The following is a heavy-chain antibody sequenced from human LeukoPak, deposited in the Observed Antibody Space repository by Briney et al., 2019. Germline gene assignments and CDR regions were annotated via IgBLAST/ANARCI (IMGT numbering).Heavy chain of an antibody. D-gene: IGHD2-15*01. CDR2: INPSGGST. CDR1: GYTFTSYY. J-gene: IGHJ3*02. Sequence: ASVKVSCKASGYTFTSYYMHWVRQAPGQGLEWMGIINPSGGSTSYAQKFQGRVTMTRDRSTSTVYMELISLRSEDTAVYYCARGQFSRRYCSGGSCYSSKEAAFDIWGQGTMVTVSS. CDR3: ARGQFSRRYCSGGSCYSSKEAAFDI. V-gene: IGHV1-46*01.